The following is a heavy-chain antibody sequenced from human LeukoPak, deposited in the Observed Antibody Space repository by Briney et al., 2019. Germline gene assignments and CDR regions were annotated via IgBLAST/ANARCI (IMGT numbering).Heavy chain of an antibody. CDR3: AAGYGSIDY. CDR1: GFTVCSYP. Sequence: GGSLRLSCGASGFTVCSYPIHWVRQAPGKGLEWVSLISYDGSNEYYADSVKGRFTISRDTSKNTLFLQMSSLRHEDTAVYYCAAGYGSIDYWGQGTLVTVSS. CDR2: ISYDGSNE. D-gene: IGHD6-13*01. V-gene: IGHV3-30*15. J-gene: IGHJ4*02.